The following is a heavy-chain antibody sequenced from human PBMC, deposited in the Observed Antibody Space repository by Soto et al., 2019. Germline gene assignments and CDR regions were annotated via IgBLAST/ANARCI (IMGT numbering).Heavy chain of an antibody. V-gene: IGHV3-9*01. J-gene: IGHJ4*02. D-gene: IGHD3-22*01. CDR3: AKGGGSMIVVVINY. Sequence: GGSLRLSCAAAGCTCSSYWMHWVRQAPGKGLEWVSGISWNSGSIGYADSVKGRFTISRDNAKNSLYLQMNSLRAEDTALYYCAKGGGSMIVVVINYWGQGTLVTVSS. CDR1: GCTCSSYW. CDR2: ISWNSGSI.